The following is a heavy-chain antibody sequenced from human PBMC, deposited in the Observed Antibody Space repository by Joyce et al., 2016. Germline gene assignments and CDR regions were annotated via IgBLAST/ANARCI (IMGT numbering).Heavy chain of an antibody. D-gene: IGHD3-9*01. Sequence: QVQLVQSGAEMKKPGASVKVSCKASGYTVTGYFIHWVRQAPGQGLEWVVRINPNSGGTNYAQKFQGRVTMPRTTSITTAYMELSRLASDDTAVYYCATYALRYIDGFDPWGQGTLVTVSS. J-gene: IGHJ5*02. CDR1: GYTVTGYF. CDR3: ATYALRYIDGFDP. CDR2: INPNSGGT. V-gene: IGHV1-2*02.